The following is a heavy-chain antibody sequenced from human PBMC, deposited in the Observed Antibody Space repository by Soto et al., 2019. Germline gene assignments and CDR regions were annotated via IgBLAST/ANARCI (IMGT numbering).Heavy chain of an antibody. Sequence: QVQLVESGGGVVQPGRSLRLSCAASGFTFNTYGMHLVRQAPGKGLEWVAVISYDGSNKYHEDYVKGRFTISRDNSKNTLYLQMNSLRAEDTSVYFFAKESCSRTTCYAGEHGMDVWGQGTTVTVS. J-gene: IGHJ6*02. CDR1: GFTFNTYG. CDR3: AKESCSRTTCYAGEHGMDV. D-gene: IGHD2-2*01. V-gene: IGHV3-30*18. CDR2: ISYDGSNK.